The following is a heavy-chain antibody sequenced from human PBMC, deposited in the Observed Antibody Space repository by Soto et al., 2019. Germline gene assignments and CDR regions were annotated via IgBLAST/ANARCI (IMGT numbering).Heavy chain of an antibody. D-gene: IGHD1-1*01. Sequence: EVQLLESGGGLVQPGGSLRLSCAASGFSLSTYGVTWVRQAPGKGLEWVSGVSGGSGTTHYADSVKDRFTITTDNSENTAYLQMNSLRVEDTAVYYCAKWNGDGDHWGQGTLVTVS. CDR1: GFSLSTYG. J-gene: IGHJ4*02. CDR2: VSGGSGTT. V-gene: IGHV3-23*01. CDR3: AKWNGDGDH.